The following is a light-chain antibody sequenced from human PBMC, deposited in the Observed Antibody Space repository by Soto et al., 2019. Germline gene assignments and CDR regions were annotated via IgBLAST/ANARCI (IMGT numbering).Light chain of an antibody. CDR1: QTISSW. J-gene: IGKJ1*01. V-gene: IGKV1-5*03. CDR2: KAS. Sequence: DLQMTQSPSTLSGSVGARVTITCRASQTISSWLAWYQQKPGKAPKLLIYKASTLQSGVPSRFSGSGSGTDFTLTISCLQSEDFANYYCQQYYNDPPRTFGQGTKVDIK. CDR3: QQYYNDPPRT.